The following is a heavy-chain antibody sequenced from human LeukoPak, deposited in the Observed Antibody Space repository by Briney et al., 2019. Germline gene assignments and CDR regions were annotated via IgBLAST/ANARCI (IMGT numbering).Heavy chain of an antibody. J-gene: IGHJ6*03. V-gene: IGHV1-69*05. D-gene: IGHD1-26*01. CDR1: GGTFSSYA. CDR2: IIPIFGTA. CDR3: ARDLWELLSGYYYYYYMDV. Sequence: SVKVSCKASGGTFSSYATSWVRQAPGQGLEWMGGIIPIFGTANYAQKFQGRVTITTDESTSTAYMELSSLRSEDTAVYYYARDLWELLSGYYYYYYMDVWGKGTTVTVSS.